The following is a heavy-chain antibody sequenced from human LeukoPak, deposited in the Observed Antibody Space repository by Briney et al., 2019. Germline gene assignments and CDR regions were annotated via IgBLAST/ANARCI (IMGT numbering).Heavy chain of an antibody. CDR3: ARDPVLLWFGGPSNYYYYYMDV. J-gene: IGHJ6*03. V-gene: IGHV1-2*02. Sequence: ASVKVSCKASGYTFTGYYMHWVRQAPGQGLEWMGWINPNSGGTNYAQRLQGRVTMTRDTSVSTPYMELSRLRSDDTAVNYWARDPVLLWFGGPSNYYYYYMDVWGKGTTVTVSS. CDR1: GYTFTGYY. D-gene: IGHD3-10*01. CDR2: INPNSGGT.